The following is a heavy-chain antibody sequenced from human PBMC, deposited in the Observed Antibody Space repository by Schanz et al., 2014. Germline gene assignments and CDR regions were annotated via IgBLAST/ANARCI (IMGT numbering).Heavy chain of an antibody. CDR2: ISGSGGST. J-gene: IGHJ3*02. Sequence: EVQLLESGGTLVRPGGSLRLSCAASGFTLSNYAMSWVRQAPGKGLEWVSAISGSGGSTYYADSVKGRFTISRDNSKNTLYLQMNSLRAEDTAVYYCAKGRFGELSAFDIWGQGTMVTVSS. D-gene: IGHD3-10*01. CDR3: AKGRFGELSAFDI. CDR1: GFTLSNYA. V-gene: IGHV3-23*01.